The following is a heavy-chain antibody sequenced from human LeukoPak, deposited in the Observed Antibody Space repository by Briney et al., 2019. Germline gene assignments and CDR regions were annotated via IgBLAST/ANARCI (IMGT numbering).Heavy chain of an antibody. Sequence: SETLSLTCAVYGGSFSDSYWTWIRQPPGKGLEWIGEINHSGDTNYNPSLGSRVTTSVDTSKNQFSLELSSVTAADTAVYYCARIDIVVVPSTTFDSWGQGTLVTVSS. CDR1: GGSFSDSY. CDR3: ARIDIVVVPSTTFDS. V-gene: IGHV4-34*01. D-gene: IGHD2-2*01. J-gene: IGHJ4*02. CDR2: INHSGDT.